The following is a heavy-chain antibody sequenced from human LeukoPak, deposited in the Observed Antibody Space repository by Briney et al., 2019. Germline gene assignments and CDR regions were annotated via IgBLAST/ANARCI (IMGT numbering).Heavy chain of an antibody. CDR1: GFTFTSSA. V-gene: IGHV1-58*01. CDR3: AADSCSSTSCYAGYYYYGMGV. J-gene: IGHJ6*02. Sequence: VASVKVSCKASGFTFTSSAVQWVRQARGQRLEWIGWIVVGSGNTNYAQKFQERVTITRDMSTSTAYMELSSLRSEDTAVYYCAADSCSSTSCYAGYYYYGMGVWDQGTTVTVSS. CDR2: IVVGSGNT. D-gene: IGHD2-2*01.